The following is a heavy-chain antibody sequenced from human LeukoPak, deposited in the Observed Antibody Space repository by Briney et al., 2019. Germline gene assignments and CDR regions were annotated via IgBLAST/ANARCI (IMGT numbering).Heavy chain of an antibody. CDR3: ARQGQGYDFWSGRGDAFDT. CDR1: RGSISSGSYY. J-gene: IGHJ3*02. CDR2: IYTSVST. D-gene: IGHD3-3*01. Sequence: PSETLSLTCTVSRGSISSGSYYWSWIRQPAGKGLEWIGRIYTSVSTNYNPSLKSRVPISVDTSKNQCSLKLSSVTAADTAVYYRARQGQGYDFWSGRGDAFDTWGQGTMVTVSS. V-gene: IGHV4-61*02.